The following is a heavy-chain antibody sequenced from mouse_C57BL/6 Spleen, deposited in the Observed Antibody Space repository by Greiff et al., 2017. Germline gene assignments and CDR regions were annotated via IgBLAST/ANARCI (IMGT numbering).Heavy chain of an antibody. J-gene: IGHJ2*01. V-gene: IGHV1-5*01. CDR2: IYPGNSDT. Sequence: VQLKQSGTVLARPGASVKMSCKTSGYTFTSYWMHWVKQRPGQGLEWIGAIYPGNSDTSYNQKFKGKAKLTAVTSASTAYMELSSLKNEDSAVYYCTRRGDYDGVYYFDYWGQGTTLTVSS. CDR3: TRRGDYDGVYYFDY. CDR1: GYTFTSYW. D-gene: IGHD2-4*01.